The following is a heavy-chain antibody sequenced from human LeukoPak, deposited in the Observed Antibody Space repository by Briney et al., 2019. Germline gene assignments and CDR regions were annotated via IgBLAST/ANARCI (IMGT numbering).Heavy chain of an antibody. D-gene: IGHD6-13*01. J-gene: IGHJ4*02. V-gene: IGHV4-59*08. CDR1: GGSISSYY. CDR3: ASHAEKGYSSSWSYFDY. Sequence: KPSETLSLTCTVSGGSISSYYWSWIRQPPGKGLEWIGYIYYSGSTNYNPSLKSRVTISVDTSKNQFSLDLSSVTAADTAVYFCASHAEKGYSSSWSYFDYWGQGILVIVSS. CDR2: IYYSGST.